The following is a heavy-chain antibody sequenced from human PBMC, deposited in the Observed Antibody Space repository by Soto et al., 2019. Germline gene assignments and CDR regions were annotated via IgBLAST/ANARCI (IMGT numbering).Heavy chain of an antibody. Sequence: SETLSLTCTVSGGSISSGGYYWSWIRQHPGKGLEWIGYIYYSGGTSYNPSPKSPVTISVDTSKNQFSLKLSSVTAADTAVYYCARVAKKVRGVIINDYWGQGTLVTVSS. CDR3: ARVAKKVRGVIINDY. CDR2: IYYSGGT. CDR1: GGSISSGGYY. D-gene: IGHD3-10*01. J-gene: IGHJ4*02. V-gene: IGHV4-31*01.